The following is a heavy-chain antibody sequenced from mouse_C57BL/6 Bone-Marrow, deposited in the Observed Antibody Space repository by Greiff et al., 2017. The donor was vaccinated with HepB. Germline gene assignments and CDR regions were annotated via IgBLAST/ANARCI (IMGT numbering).Heavy chain of an antibody. V-gene: IGHV14-4*01. CDR2: IDPENGDT. J-gene: IGHJ4*01. CDR3: TMGWLLRGGAMDY. Sequence: VQLQQSGAELVRPGASVKLSCTASGFNIKDDYMHWVKQRPEQGLEWIGWIDPENGDTEYASKFQGKATITADTSSNTAYLQRSSLTSEDTAVYYCTMGWLLRGGAMDYWGQGTSVTVSS. D-gene: IGHD2-3*01. CDR1: GFNIKDDY.